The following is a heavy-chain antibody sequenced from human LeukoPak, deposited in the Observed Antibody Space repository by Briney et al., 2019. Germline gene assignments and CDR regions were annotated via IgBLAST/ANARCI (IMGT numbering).Heavy chain of an antibody. D-gene: IGHD2-15*01. CDR3: ARADRSGGSCYEGDNWFDP. CDR1: GGSISSYY. CDR2: IYYSGST. V-gene: IGHV4-59*01. Sequence: PSETLSLTCTVSGGSISSYYWSWIRQPPGKGLEWIGYIYYSGSTNYNPSLKSRVTISVDTSKNQFSLKLSSVTAADTAVYYCARADRSGGSCYEGDNWFDPWGQGTLVTVSS. J-gene: IGHJ5*02.